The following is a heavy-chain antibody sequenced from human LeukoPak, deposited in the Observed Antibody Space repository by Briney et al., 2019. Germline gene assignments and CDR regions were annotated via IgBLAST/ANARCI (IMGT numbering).Heavy chain of an antibody. CDR3: ARRQTTVEEGDAFDI. CDR1: GGTFSSYA. V-gene: IGHV1-8*03. CDR2: MNPNSGNT. Sequence: ASVKVSCKASGGTFSSYAINWVRQATGQGLEWMGWMNPNSGNTGYAQKFQGRVTITRNTSISTAYMELSSLRSEDTAVYYCARRQTTVEEGDAFDIWGQGTMVTVSS. J-gene: IGHJ3*02. D-gene: IGHD4-11*01.